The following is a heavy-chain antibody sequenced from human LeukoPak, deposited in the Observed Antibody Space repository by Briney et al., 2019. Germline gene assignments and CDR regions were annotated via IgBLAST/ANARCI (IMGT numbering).Heavy chain of an antibody. D-gene: IGHD2-2*01. Sequence: SVKVSCKASGGTFNNNAITWVRQAPGQGLEWMGGIIPLFRTTNYAQKFQGRVTITADESTSTAYMELSSLRSEDTAVYYCARGGGYCSSTSCYSFDYWGQGTLVTVSS. V-gene: IGHV1-69*13. CDR2: IIPLFRTT. J-gene: IGHJ4*02. CDR1: GGTFNNNA. CDR3: ARGGGYCSSTSCYSFDY.